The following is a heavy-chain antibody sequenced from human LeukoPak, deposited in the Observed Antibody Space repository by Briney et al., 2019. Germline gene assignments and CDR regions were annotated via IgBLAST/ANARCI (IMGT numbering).Heavy chain of an antibody. J-gene: IGHJ4*02. Sequence: ASVKVSCKTSGYTFTGYYVHWVRQAPGQGLEWMGRINPNSGDTNYAQKFQGRVTMTRDTSISTAYMELSRLRSDDTAVYYCARDYCGGVCFPDYWGQGTLVTVSS. CDR1: GYTFTGYY. CDR3: ARDYCGGVCFPDY. V-gene: IGHV1-2*06. CDR2: INPNSGDT. D-gene: IGHD2-21*02.